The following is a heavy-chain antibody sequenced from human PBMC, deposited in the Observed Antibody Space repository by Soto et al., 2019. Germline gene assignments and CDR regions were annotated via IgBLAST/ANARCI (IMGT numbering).Heavy chain of an antibody. CDR3: AKDNTGNPWELPRDY. D-gene: IGHD3-10*01. V-gene: IGHV3-23*01. J-gene: IGHJ4*02. CDR1: GFTFSSYA. CDR2: ISGSGGST. Sequence: PGGSLRLSCAASGFTFSSYAMSWVRQAPGKGLEWVSVISGSGGSTFNADSVKGRFTISRDNSRNTLYLQMNSLRAEDTAVYYCAKDNTGNPWELPRDYWGQGTLVTVSS.